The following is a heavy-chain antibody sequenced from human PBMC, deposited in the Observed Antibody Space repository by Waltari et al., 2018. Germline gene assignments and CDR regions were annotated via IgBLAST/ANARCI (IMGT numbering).Heavy chain of an antibody. CDR3: ALLIMSSGWYGRDLGSDY. Sequence: QVQLVQSGAEVKKPGASVKVSCKVSGYTLTELSMHWVRQAPGKGLEWMGGFDPEDGETIYAQKFQGRVTMTEDTSTDTAYMELSSLRSEDTAVYYCALLIMSSGWYGRDLGSDYWGQGTLVTVSS. D-gene: IGHD6-19*01. CDR1: GYTLTELS. V-gene: IGHV1-24*01. J-gene: IGHJ4*02. CDR2: FDPEDGET.